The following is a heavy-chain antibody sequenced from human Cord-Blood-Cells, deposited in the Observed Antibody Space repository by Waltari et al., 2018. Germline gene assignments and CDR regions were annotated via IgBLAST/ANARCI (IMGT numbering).Heavy chain of an antibody. CDR2: IKQDGSEK. CDR1: GFTFRSYW. J-gene: IGHJ4*02. CDR3: ARAGGSSSTFDY. Sequence: EVQLVESGGGLVQPGGSLRLSCAASGFTFRSYWMSWVRQAPGKGLEWVANIKQDGSEKYYVDSVKGRFTISRDNAKNSLYLQMNSLRAEDTAVYYCARAGGSSSTFDYWGQGTLVTVSS. V-gene: IGHV3-7*01. D-gene: IGHD6-6*01.